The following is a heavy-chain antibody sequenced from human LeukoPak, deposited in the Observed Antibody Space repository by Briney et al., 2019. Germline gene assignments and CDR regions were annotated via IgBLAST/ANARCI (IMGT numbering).Heavy chain of an antibody. V-gene: IGHV3-23*01. J-gene: IGHJ6*02. D-gene: IGHD2-8*02. CDR1: GFTFSSYA. CDR3: TKSTDYWYYGMDV. CDR2: IGANVGST. Sequence: GGSLRLSCAASGFTFSSYAMSWVRQAPGKGLEGVSAIGANVGSTSYADSVRGRFTISRDNSRNTLYLQMSSLRTDDTATYYCTKSTDYWYYGMDVWGQGTTVTVSS.